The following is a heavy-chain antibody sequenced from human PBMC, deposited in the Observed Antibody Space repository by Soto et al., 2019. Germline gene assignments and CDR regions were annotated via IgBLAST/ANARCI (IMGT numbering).Heavy chain of an antibody. CDR2: IYYSGST. D-gene: IGHD3-3*01. CDR1: GGSISSYY. J-gene: IGHJ6*03. CDR3: ARFPHYDFWSGYYKGVDYYYYMDV. V-gene: IGHV4-59*01. Sequence: SETLSLTCTVSGGSISSYYWSWIRQPPGKGLEWIGYIYYSGSTNYNPSLKSRVTISVDTSKNQFSLKLSSVTAADTAVYYCARFPHYDFWSGYYKGVDYYYYMDVWGKGTTVTVSS.